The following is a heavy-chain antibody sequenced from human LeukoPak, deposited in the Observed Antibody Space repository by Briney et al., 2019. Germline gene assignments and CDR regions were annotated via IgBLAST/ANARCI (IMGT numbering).Heavy chain of an antibody. D-gene: IGHD3-22*01. CDR1: GGSFSGYY. CDR2: INHSGST. Sequence: SETLSLTCAVYGGSFSGYYWSWIRQPPGKGLEWIGEINHSGSTNYNPSLKSRVTISVDTSKNQFSLKLSSVTAADTAVYYCARTGYYYDSSGYYYTDYWGQGTLVTVSS. J-gene: IGHJ4*02. V-gene: IGHV4-34*01. CDR3: ARTGYYYDSSGYYYTDY.